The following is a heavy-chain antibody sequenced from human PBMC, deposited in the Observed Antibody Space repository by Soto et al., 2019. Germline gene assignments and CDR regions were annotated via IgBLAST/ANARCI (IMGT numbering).Heavy chain of an antibody. CDR2: IYYSGST. Sequence: SETLSLTCTFSGCSISSSSYYWGWIRQPPGKGLEWIGSIYYSGSTYYNPSLKSRVTISVDTSKNQFSLKLSSVTAADTAVYYCARDIGVTRPGRFDYWGQGTLVT. J-gene: IGHJ4*02. CDR3: ARDIGVTRPGRFDY. CDR1: GCSISSSSYY. D-gene: IGHD3-3*01. V-gene: IGHV4-39*02.